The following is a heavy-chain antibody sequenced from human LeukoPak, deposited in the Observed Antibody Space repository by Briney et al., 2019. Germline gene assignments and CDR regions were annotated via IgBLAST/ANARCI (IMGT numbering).Heavy chain of an antibody. CDR3: ARVGVATNLGYYYYMDV. CDR1: GGSISSYY. Sequence: PSETLSLTCTVSGGSISSYYWRWLRLPPGKGLEGIGYIYYSGSTNYNPSLKSRVTISVDTSKNQFSLKLSSVTAADTAVYYCARVGVATNLGYYYYMDVWGKGTTVTVSS. J-gene: IGHJ6*03. V-gene: IGHV4-59*01. D-gene: IGHD3-3*01. CDR2: IYYSGST.